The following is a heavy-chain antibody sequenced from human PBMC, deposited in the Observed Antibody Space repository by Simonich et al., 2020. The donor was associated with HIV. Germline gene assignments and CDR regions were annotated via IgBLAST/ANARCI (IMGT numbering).Heavy chain of an antibody. CDR3: ARGGACSGDCDNWFDS. CDR2: INHSGTT. V-gene: IGHV4-34*01. D-gene: IGHD2-21*02. Sequence: QVQLQQWGAGLLKPSETLSLTCAVYGGSFSGYYWSWIRQPPGKGLEWIGEINHSGTTNYNPSLKRRVTISVDTTKNQFSLKLNALTAADTAVYYCARGGACSGDCDNWFDSWVQGTLVTVSS. J-gene: IGHJ5*01. CDR1: GGSFSGYY.